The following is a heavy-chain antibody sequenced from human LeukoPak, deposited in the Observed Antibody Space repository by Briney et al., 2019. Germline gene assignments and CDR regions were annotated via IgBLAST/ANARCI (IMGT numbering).Heavy chain of an antibody. V-gene: IGHV3-23*01. D-gene: IGHD1-1*01. CDR1: GFTFSNYA. Sequence: PGGSLTLSCSASGFTFSNYAMSWVRQAPGKGLEWVSGISGSGGNTYYADSVKGRFTISRDNSKNTLYLQMNSLRAEDTAVYYCARTTTFAPHFDYWGQGTLVTVSS. J-gene: IGHJ4*02. CDR2: ISGSGGNT. CDR3: ARTTTFAPHFDY.